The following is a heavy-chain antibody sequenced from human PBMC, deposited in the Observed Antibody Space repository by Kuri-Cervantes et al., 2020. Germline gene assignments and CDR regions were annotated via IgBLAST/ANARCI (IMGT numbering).Heavy chain of an antibody. CDR1: GGSISSYY. Sequence: SETLSLTCTVSGGSISSYYWSWIRQPPGKGLEWIGYIYYSGSTNYNPSLKSRVTISVDTSKNQFSLKLSSVTAADTAVYYCAGYSSGWRYYYYGMDVWGQGTMVTVSS. J-gene: IGHJ6*02. CDR3: AGYSSGWRYYYYGMDV. V-gene: IGHV4-59*01. D-gene: IGHD6-19*01. CDR2: IYYSGST.